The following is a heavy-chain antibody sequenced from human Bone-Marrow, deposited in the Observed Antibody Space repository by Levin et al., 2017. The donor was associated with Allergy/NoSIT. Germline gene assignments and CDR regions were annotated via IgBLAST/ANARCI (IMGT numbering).Heavy chain of an antibody. CDR3: ARGGYSTGRGDY. CDR2: ITGGNTAI. D-gene: IGHD2-8*02. J-gene: IGHJ4*02. CDR1: GFPFSHYG. V-gene: IGHV3-48*02. Sequence: LSLTCAASGFPFSHYGIHWVRQAPGKGLEWISSITGGNTAIYYADSVKGRFTISTDNAKNSLYLQMDSLRDEDTAVYYCARGGYSTGRGDYWGQGTLVTVSS.